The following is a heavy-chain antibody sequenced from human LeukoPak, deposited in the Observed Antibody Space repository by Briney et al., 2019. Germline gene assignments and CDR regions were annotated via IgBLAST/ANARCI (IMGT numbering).Heavy chain of an antibody. Sequence: SETLSLTCTVSGASISSTTYYWGWIRRPPRKGLEWIASIYYSGSTYYNPSLKSRVTISVDTSKNQFSLKLSSVTAADTAVYYCARDPAYGSGGGSRWFDPWGQGTLVTVSS. CDR3: ARDPAYGSGGGSRWFDP. V-gene: IGHV4-39*07. CDR2: IYYSGST. D-gene: IGHD3-10*01. CDR1: GASISSTTYY. J-gene: IGHJ5*02.